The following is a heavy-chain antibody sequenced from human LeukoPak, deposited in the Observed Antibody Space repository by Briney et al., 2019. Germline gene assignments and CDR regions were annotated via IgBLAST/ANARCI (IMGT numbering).Heavy chain of an antibody. CDR2: IIPIFGTA. Sequence: SVKVSCKASGGTFSSYAISWVRQAPGQGLEWMGGIIPIFGTANYAQKFQGRVTITTDESTSTAYMELSSLRSEDTAVYYCARSRGYDFWSGSAYMDVWGKGTTVTVSS. CDR3: ARSRGYDFWSGSAYMDV. CDR1: GGTFSSYA. D-gene: IGHD3-3*01. V-gene: IGHV1-69*05. J-gene: IGHJ6*03.